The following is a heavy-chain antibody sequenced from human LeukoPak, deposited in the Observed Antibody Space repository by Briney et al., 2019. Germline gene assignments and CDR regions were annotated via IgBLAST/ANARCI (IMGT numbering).Heavy chain of an antibody. J-gene: IGHJ6*02. CDR2: ISHRGST. CDR3: ARVGAVTANFWAMDV. Sequence: SETLSLTCTVSGGSFNNYYWTWIRQPPGKGLGWLGYISHRGSTTYNPSLNSRVTISLDTSKSQFSLRLTSVTAADTAVYYCARVGAVTANFWAMDVWGQGTTVTVAS. CDR1: GGSFNNYY. V-gene: IGHV4-59*01. D-gene: IGHD2-21*02.